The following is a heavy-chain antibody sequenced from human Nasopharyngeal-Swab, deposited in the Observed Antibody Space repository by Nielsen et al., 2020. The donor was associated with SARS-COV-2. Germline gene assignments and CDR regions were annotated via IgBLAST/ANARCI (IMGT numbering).Heavy chain of an antibody. CDR1: GGSISSYY. V-gene: IGHV4-4*07. CDR3: ARGPDNSGFYAFPF. D-gene: IGHD6-19*01. J-gene: IGHJ4*02. Sequence: SETLSLTCTVSGGSISSYYWSWIRQPAGKGLEWIGRIYTIGNTTYNPSLKSRVTMSVDTSTNQFSLKLTSVSAAYTAVYYCARGPDNSGFYAFPFWGQGILVTVSS. CDR2: IYTIGNT.